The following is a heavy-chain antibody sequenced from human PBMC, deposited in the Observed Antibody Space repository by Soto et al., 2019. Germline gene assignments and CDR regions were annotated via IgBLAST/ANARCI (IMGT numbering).Heavy chain of an antibody. CDR3: ARRQNHDHAWYFDL. V-gene: IGHV1-8*01. Sequence: QVQLVQSWAEVKKPGASVTVSCKASGYTFTSHDINWVRQTTGQGLEWMGWMSPNNGHTGYAQNFQGRVSMTMNTSISTAYMEVTGLRSDDTAVYYCARRQNHDHAWYFDLWGRGTPLTVSS. CDR2: MSPNNGHT. J-gene: IGHJ2*01. CDR1: GYTFTSHD.